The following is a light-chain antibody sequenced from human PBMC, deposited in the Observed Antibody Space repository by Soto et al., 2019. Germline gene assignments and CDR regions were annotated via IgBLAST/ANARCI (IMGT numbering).Light chain of an antibody. CDR3: SSYTSTSTVVV. Sequence: QSVLTQPASVSGSPGQSITISCTGTSSDVGGYNYVSWYQQHPGKAPKLMIYEVTTRPSGVSNRFSGSKSGNTASLSISGLQAEDEADYYCSSYTSTSTVVVFGGGTQLTVL. J-gene: IGLJ2*01. V-gene: IGLV2-14*01. CDR1: SSDVGGYNY. CDR2: EVT.